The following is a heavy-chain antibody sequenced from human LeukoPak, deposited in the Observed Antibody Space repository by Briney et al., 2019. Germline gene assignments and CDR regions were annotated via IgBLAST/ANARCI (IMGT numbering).Heavy chain of an antibody. Sequence: GGSLRLSCVASGFIVSSNYMSWVRQAPGKGLEWVSVIYSGGRTYYADSVKGRFTISRDNSKSTLYLQMNSLRAEDTAVYYCAKGEGAHTHWGQGTLVTVSS. CDR1: GFIVSSNY. J-gene: IGHJ4*02. CDR2: IYSGGRT. D-gene: IGHD1-26*01. CDR3: AKGEGAHTH. V-gene: IGHV3-53*01.